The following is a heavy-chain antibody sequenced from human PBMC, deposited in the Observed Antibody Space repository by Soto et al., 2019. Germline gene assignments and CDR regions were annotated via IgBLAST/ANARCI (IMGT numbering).Heavy chain of an antibody. V-gene: IGHV1-69*01. CDR1: GGTFSSYA. D-gene: IGHD5-18*01. Sequence: QVQLVQSGAEVKKPGSSVKVSCKASGGTFSSYAISWVRQAPGQGLEWMGGIIPIFGTANYAQKFQGRVTITADESTSTAYMELSSLGAEDTAVYYCARVSDTAMFRTPGAFDIWGQETMVTVSS. J-gene: IGHJ3*02. CDR2: IIPIFGTA. CDR3: ARVSDTAMFRTPGAFDI.